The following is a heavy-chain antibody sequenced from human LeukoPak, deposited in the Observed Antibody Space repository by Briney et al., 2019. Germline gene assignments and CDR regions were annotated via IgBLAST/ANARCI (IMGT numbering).Heavy chain of an antibody. CDR2: ISSSSSYI. J-gene: IGHJ4*02. V-gene: IGHV3-21*01. CDR3: ARDNTGLGSSGWYTKGYFDF. CDR1: GFTFSSYS. D-gene: IGHD6-19*01. Sequence: PGGSLRLSCAASGFTFSSYSMNWVRQAPGKGLEWVSSISSSSSYIYYADSVKGRFTISRDNAKNSLYLQMNSLRAEDTAVYYCARDNTGLGSSGWYTKGYFDFWGQGTLVTVSS.